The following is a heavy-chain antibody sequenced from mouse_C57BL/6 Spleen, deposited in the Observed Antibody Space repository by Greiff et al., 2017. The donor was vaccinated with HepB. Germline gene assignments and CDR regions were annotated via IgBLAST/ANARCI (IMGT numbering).Heavy chain of an antibody. D-gene: IGHD1-1*01. Sequence: QVQLQQSGAELVRPGSSVKLSCKASGYTFTSYWMDWVKQRPGQGLEWIGNIYPSDSETHYNQKFKDKATLTVDKSSSTAYMQLSSLTSEDSAVYYCARGYYGSSYWYFDVWGTGTTVTVSS. J-gene: IGHJ1*03. CDR3: ARGYYGSSYWYFDV. CDR1: GYTFTSYW. CDR2: IYPSDSET. V-gene: IGHV1-61*01.